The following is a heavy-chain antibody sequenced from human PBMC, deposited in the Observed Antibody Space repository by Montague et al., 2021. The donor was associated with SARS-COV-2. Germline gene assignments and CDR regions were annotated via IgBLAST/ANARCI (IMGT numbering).Heavy chain of an antibody. J-gene: IGHJ6*03. CDR2: MQHGGST. CDR3: ARLGDGVVSSPRLGVGPYYSYYYMDV. D-gene: IGHD3-10*01. V-gene: IGHV4-34*01. CDR1: GGSFSTYY. Sequence: SETLSLTCAVHGGSFSTYYWNWIRQPPGKGLEWIGEMQHGGSTNYNPSLKSRVTISADTSKNQFSLKLNSVAAADTAVYYCARLGDGVVSSPRLGVGPYYSYYYMDVWGKGTTVTVSS.